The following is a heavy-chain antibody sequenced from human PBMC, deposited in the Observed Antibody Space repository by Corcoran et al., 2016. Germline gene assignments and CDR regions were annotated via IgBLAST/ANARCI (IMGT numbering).Heavy chain of an antibody. Sequence: QVQLQESGPGLVKPSETLSLTCTVSGGSISSSYWSWIRQPPGKGLEWIGYIYHSGSTNYNPSLKSRVTTSVDTSKNQFSLKMSSVTAADTAVYYCARGGVNWFDPWGQGTLVTVSS. D-gene: IGHD1-26*01. J-gene: IGHJ5*02. CDR1: GGSISSSY. CDR3: ARGGVNWFDP. CDR2: IYHSGST. V-gene: IGHV4-59*01.